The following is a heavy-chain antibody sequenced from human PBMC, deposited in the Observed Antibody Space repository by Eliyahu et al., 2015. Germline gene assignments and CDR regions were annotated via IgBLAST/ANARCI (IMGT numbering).Heavy chain of an antibody. CDR1: GGTFSTSA. CDR2: ITPIFGTP. J-gene: IGHJ4*01. D-gene: IGHD6-19*01. CDR3: ARPSADNSGFSKPFDY. V-gene: IGHV1-69*01. Sequence: QVQLVQSGAEVKEPGSSVKVSCKASGGTFSTSAFNWVRQAPGQGLEWVGGITPIFGTPNYAQKFQGRVTITADESTSTAYMELSSLSSEDTAVYYCARPSADNSGFSKPFDYWGQGTLVTVSS.